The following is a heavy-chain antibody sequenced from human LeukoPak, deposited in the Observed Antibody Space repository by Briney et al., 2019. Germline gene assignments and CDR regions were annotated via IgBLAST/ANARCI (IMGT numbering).Heavy chain of an antibody. CDR3: AREALGYYGMDV. CDR2: INPNSGGT. V-gene: IGHV1-2*02. Sequence: ASVKVSCKASGYTFTGYYMHWVRQAPGQGLEWMGWINPNSGGTNYAQKFQGRVTMTRDTSTSTVCMELSSLRSEDTAVYYCAREALGYYGMDVWGQGTTVTVSS. J-gene: IGHJ6*02. CDR1: GYTFTGYY.